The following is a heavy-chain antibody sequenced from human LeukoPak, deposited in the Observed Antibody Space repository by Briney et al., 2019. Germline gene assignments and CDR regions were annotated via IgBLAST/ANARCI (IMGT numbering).Heavy chain of an antibody. V-gene: IGHV4-38-2*01. J-gene: IGHJ3*02. Sequence: SQTLSLTCAVSGYSISSGYYWGWIRQPPGKGLEWIGSIYHSGSTYFNPSLKSRVTISVDTSKNQFSLKLSSVTAADTAVYYCARPVGDYFDAFDIWGQGTMVTVSS. CDR2: IYHSGST. CDR1: GYSISSGYY. CDR3: ARPVGDYFDAFDI. D-gene: IGHD4-17*01.